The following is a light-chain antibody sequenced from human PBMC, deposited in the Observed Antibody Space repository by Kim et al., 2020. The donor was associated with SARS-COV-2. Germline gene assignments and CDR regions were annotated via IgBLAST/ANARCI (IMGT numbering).Light chain of an antibody. V-gene: IGKV1-33*01. CDR3: QQYANLYT. Sequence: DIQMTQSPSSLSASVGDRVTITCQASQDISNYLNWYQQKPGKDPKLLIYDASNLETGVPSRFSGSGSGTDFTFTISSLQPEDIATYYCQQYANLYTFGQGTKLEI. CDR2: DAS. J-gene: IGKJ2*01. CDR1: QDISNY.